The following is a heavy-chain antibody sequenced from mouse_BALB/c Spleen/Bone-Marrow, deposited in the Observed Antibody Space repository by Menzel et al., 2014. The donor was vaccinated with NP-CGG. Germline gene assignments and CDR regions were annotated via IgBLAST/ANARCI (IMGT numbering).Heavy chain of an antibody. CDR2: IDTSDSYT. CDR1: GYTFTDYW. CDR3: ARRYGHYWYFDV. V-gene: IGHV1-69*01. Sequence: VQLQQSGAELVMPGASVKMSCKASGYTFTDYWMHWVKRRPGQGLEWIGAIDTSDSYTTYNQNFKDKATLTVDESSSTAYMQFSSLTSEDSAVYYCARRYGHYWYFDVWGAGTTVTVSS. D-gene: IGHD2-10*02. J-gene: IGHJ1*01.